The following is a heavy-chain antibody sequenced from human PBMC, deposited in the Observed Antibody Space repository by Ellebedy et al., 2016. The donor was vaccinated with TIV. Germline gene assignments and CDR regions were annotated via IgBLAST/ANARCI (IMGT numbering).Heavy chain of an antibody. CDR3: ACSMVRGVPLYYHYYGMDV. J-gene: IGHJ6*02. CDR2: INPSGGST. D-gene: IGHD3-10*01. CDR1: GYTFTSYY. V-gene: IGHV1-46*01. Sequence: AASVKVSCKASGYTFTSYYMHWVRQAPGQGLEWMGIINPSGGSTSYPQKFQGRVTMTRDTSTSTVYMELSSLRSEDTAVYFCACSMVRGVPLYYHYYGMDVWGQGTTVTVSS.